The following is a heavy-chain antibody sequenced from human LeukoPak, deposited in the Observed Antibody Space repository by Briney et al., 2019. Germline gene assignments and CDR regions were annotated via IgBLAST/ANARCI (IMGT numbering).Heavy chain of an antibody. CDR3: ARDRYKNYYGMDV. V-gene: IGHV4-30-4*01. D-gene: IGHD1-1*01. CDR1: GGSVSSGDYY. J-gene: IGHJ6*04. Sequence: PSQTLSLTCTVSGGSVSSGDYYWSWIRQPPGKGLEWIGSIYYSGSTYYNPSLKSRVTISVGTSKNQFSLNLRSVTAANTAVYYCARDRYKNYYGMDVWAKGPRSPSPQ. CDR2: IYYSGST.